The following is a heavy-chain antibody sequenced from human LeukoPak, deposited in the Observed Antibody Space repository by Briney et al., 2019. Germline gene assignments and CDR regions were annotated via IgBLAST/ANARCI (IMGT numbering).Heavy chain of an antibody. CDR2: ISYDGSNK. CDR1: GFTFSTYG. V-gene: IGHV3-30*03. CDR3: WGVVLITAVG. Sequence: GGSLRLSCAASGFTFSTYGMHWVRQAPGKGLEWVAVISYDGSNKYYADSVKGRFTISRDNSKNTLYLQMNSLRDENTAMYYCWGVVLITAVGWGQGTMVTVSS. J-gene: IGHJ3*01. D-gene: IGHD3-22*01.